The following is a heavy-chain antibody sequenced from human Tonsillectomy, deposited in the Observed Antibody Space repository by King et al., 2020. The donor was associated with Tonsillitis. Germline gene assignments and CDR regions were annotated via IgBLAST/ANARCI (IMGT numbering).Heavy chain of an antibody. J-gene: IGHJ5*02. D-gene: IGHD4-17*01. CDR3: ARAAGDYDWFDP. Sequence: QLQESGSGLVKPSQTLSLTCAVSGGSISSGGYSWSWIRQPPGKGLEWIGYIYHSGSTYYNPSLKSRVTISVDRSKNQFSLKLRAVTPADTAVSYCARAAGDYDWFDPWGQGTLVTVSS. CDR1: GGSISSGGYS. V-gene: IGHV4-30-2*01. CDR2: IYHSGST.